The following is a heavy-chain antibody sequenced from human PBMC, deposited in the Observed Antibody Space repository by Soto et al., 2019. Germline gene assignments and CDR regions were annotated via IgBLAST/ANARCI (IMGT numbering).Heavy chain of an antibody. D-gene: IGHD5-12*01. CDR1: GFSLSSSAVG. Sequence: QITLNESGPTLVKPTQNLTLTCTFSGFSLSSSAVGAGVGWIRHPPGQAPEWLAIVYWDDDKRYNPSLNSRLTITKDTSKSQVVLTLTNMDPVDTAPYYCAHRKYSGYDRDVDYWGQGTLVTVSS. V-gene: IGHV2-5*02. J-gene: IGHJ4*02. CDR2: VYWDDDK. CDR3: AHRKYSGYDRDVDY.